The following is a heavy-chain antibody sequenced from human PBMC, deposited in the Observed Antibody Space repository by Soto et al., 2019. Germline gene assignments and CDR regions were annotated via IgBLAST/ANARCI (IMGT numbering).Heavy chain of an antibody. CDR3: AKPRQVY. J-gene: IGHJ4*02. CDR1: GFTFSSYA. Sequence: EVQLLESGGGLVQPGGSLRLSCAASGFTFSSYAMSWVRQAPGKGLEYVSTISGSGVSAYYADSVKGRFTISRANSKNTLYLQMNRVIAEDTAIYYCAKPRQVYWGKVNLVTVSA. V-gene: IGHV3-23*01. CDR2: ISGSGVSA.